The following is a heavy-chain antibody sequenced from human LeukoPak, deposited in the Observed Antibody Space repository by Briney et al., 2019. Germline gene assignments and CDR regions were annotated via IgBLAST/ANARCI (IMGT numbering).Heavy chain of an antibody. J-gene: IGHJ4*02. V-gene: IGHV3-23*01. CDR1: GFNFRSYA. CDR3: ARDSPLKGYNSGWATNSFDF. D-gene: IGHD6-19*01. CDR2: VTGGAVAT. Sequence: RGPLRLSCAASGFNFRSYAMSWVRQAPGKGLEWVSTVTGGAVATYYADSVRGRHTISRDNSKNTLYLQMNSLRAEDTAVYYCARDSPLKGYNSGWATNSFDFWGQGTLVTVSS.